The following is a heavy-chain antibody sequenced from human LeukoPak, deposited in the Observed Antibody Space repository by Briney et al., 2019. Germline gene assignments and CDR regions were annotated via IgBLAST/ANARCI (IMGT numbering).Heavy chain of an antibody. CDR2: ICYSGST. CDR3: ATASIVSSGWYMDY. V-gene: IGHV4-30-4*08. J-gene: IGHJ4*02. CDR1: GGSISSGGYY. Sequence: SETLSLTCTVSGGSISSGGYYWSWIRQHPGKGLEWIGYICYSGSTYYNPSLKSRVNISVDTSKNQFSLKLSSVTAADTAVYYCATASIVSSGWYMDYWGQGTLVTVSS. D-gene: IGHD6-19*01.